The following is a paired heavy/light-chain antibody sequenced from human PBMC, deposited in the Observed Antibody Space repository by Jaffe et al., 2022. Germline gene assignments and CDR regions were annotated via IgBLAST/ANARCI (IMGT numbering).Heavy chain of an antibody. D-gene: IGHD6-19*01. Sequence: QLQLQESGPGLVKPSETLSLTCSVSGDSFSGSDYYWAWIRQPPGKGLEWIGSIANSGHSYYNTSLKNRVTMSVDTSRKQFSLKVDSVTATDTTVYYCARHTVFSNGWYIEYWGQGLLVTVSP. CDR2: IANSGHS. J-gene: IGHJ4*02. CDR1: GDSFSGSDYY. CDR3: ARHTVFSNGWYIEY. V-gene: IGHV4-39*01.
Light chain of an antibody. CDR1: SSDVGGYNH. CDR2: EVT. Sequence: QSALTQPPSASGSPGQSVTISCTGTSSDVGGYNHVSWYQQSPGQAPKLLIYEVTKRPSGVPDRFSGSKSGNTASLTVSGLQAEDEADYYCSSYAASNNFKLFGGGTKLTVL. V-gene: IGLV2-8*01. J-gene: IGLJ2*01. CDR3: SSYAASNNFKL.